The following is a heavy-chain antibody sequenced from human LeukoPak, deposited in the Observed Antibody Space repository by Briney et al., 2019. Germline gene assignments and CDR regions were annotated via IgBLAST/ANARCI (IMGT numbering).Heavy chain of an antibody. Sequence: KPSETLSLTCTVSGGSISSGVYSWSWIRQHPGTGLDWIGYIYYSGSTYYNPSPKSRVTISVDTSKNQFSLKLSSVTAADTAVYYCARAGIAAAGIGVGYYFDYWGQRTLVTVSS. V-gene: IGHV4-31*03. D-gene: IGHD6-13*01. J-gene: IGHJ4*02. CDR2: IYYSGST. CDR3: ARAGIAAAGIGVGYYFDY. CDR1: GGSISSGVYS.